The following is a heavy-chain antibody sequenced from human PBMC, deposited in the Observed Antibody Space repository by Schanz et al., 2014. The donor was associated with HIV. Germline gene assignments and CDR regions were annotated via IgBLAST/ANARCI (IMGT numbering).Heavy chain of an antibody. CDR2: IWYDGSNK. D-gene: IGHD4-17*01. V-gene: IGHV3-33*01. J-gene: IGHJ4*02. CDR1: GFTFSNYG. CDR3: ARQGLRFSFWLDY. Sequence: QVHLVESGGGVVQPGGSLRLSCAASGFTFSNYGMHWVRQAPGKGLEWVAAIWYDGSNKFYADSVKGRFTISRDNSKNTLYLQMNNLRAEDTAVYGCARQGLRFSFWLDYWGQGTPVTVSS.